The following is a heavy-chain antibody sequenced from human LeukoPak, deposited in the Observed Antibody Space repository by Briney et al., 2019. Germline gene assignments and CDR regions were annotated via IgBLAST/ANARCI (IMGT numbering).Heavy chain of an antibody. V-gene: IGHV3-23*01. CDR3: AREQSGTRGWYTVDY. CDR2: IRGNSERT. Sequence: GGSLRLSCAASGFTFSAYAITWVRQAPGKGLEWVSAIRGNSERTYYADSVRGQFTISRDNSKDTVYLQISSLRVEDTAVYYCAREQSGTRGWYTVDYWGQGTLVAVSS. D-gene: IGHD6-19*01. CDR1: GFTFSAYA. J-gene: IGHJ4*02.